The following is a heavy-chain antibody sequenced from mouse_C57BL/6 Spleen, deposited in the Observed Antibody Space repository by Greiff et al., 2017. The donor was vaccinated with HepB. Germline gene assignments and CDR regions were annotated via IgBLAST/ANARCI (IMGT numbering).Heavy chain of an antibody. D-gene: IGHD1-1*02. CDR2: IYPGDGDT. CDR3: ARPGTTGFAY. J-gene: IGHJ3*01. V-gene: IGHV1-82*01. Sequence: QVQLQQSGPELVKPGASVKISCKASGYAFSSSWMNWVKQRPGKGLEWIGRIYPGDGDTNYNGKFKGKATLTADKSSSTAYMQLSSLTSEDSAVYFCARPGTTGFAYWGQGTLVTVSA. CDR1: GYAFSSSW.